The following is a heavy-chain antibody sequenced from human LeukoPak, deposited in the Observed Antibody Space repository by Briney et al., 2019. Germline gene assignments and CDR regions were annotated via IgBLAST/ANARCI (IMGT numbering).Heavy chain of an antibody. CDR3: ARASKLTIASNAFDI. D-gene: IGHD4/OR15-4a*01. CDR1: GYTFTSYG. CDR2: ISAYNGNT. Sequence: ASVKVSCKASGYTFTSYGISWVRQAPGQGLEWMGWISAYNGNTNYAQKLQGRVTMTTDTSTSTAYMELRSLRSDDTAVYYCARASKLTIASNAFDIWGQGTMVTVSS. V-gene: IGHV1-18*01. J-gene: IGHJ3*02.